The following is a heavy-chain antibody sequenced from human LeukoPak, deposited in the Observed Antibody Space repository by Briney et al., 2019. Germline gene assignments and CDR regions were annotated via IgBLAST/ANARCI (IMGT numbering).Heavy chain of an antibody. D-gene: IGHD3-22*01. V-gene: IGHV3-30*02. CDR1: GFTFSSYA. CDR3: AKDLLTVYYDSSGYYY. Sequence: GGSLRLSCAASGFTFSSYAMHWVRQAPGKGLEWVAFIRYDGSNKYYADSVKGRFTISRDNSKNTLYLQMNSLRAEDTAVYYCAKDLLTVYYDSSGYYYWGQGTLVTVSS. CDR2: IRYDGSNK. J-gene: IGHJ4*02.